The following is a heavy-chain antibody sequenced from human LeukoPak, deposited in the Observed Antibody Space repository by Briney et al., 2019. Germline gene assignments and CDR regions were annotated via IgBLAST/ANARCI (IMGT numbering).Heavy chain of an antibody. CDR2: ISWNSGSI. J-gene: IGHJ4*02. Sequence: GGSLRLSCAASGFTFDDYAMHWVRQAPGKGLEWVSGISWNSGSIGYADSVKGRFTISRDNAKNSLYLQMNSLRAEDTALYYCAKGSGYYQSSRIDYWGQGTLVTVSS. D-gene: IGHD3-3*01. CDR3: AKGSGYYQSSRIDY. V-gene: IGHV3-9*01. CDR1: GFTFDDYA.